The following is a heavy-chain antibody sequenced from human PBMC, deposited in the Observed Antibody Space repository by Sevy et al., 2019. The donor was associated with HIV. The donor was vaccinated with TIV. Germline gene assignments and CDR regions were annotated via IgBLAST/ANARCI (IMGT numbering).Heavy chain of an antibody. CDR3: ARAGVELATMDLDY. CDR2: ISSSSSTI. V-gene: IGHV3-48*02. Sequence: GGYLRLSCAASGFTFSSYSMNWVRQAPGKGLEWVSYISSSSSTIYYADSVKGRFTISRDNAKNSLYLQMNSLRDEYTAVYYCARAGVELATMDLDYWGQGTKVLVSS. J-gene: IGHJ4*02. D-gene: IGHD5-12*01. CDR1: GFTFSSYS.